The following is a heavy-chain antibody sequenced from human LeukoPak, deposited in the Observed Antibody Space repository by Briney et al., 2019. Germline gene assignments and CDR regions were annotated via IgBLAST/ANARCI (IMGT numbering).Heavy chain of an antibody. V-gene: IGHV4-61*01. Sequence: SETLSLTCTVSGVSVSSNSYYWSWIRQPPGKGLEWIGYISYRGSTNYNPSLKSRVTISVDMSKNQFSLKLTSVTAADTAVYYCATKGPRRGYFDYWGQGTLVAVSS. CDR3: ATKGPRRGYFDY. J-gene: IGHJ4*02. CDR2: ISYRGST. CDR1: GVSVSSNSYY.